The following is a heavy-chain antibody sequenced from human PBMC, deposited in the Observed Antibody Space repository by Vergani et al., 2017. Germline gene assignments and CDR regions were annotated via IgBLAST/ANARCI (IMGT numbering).Heavy chain of an antibody. CDR3: ARHSSYTDS. Sequence: EVELVQSGPEMRTPGESLKISCKGSEYSFGNYWIGWVRQMPGKGLEWMGFIYPADSDTRYSPSFKGQVTISADKSKNTAFLQWDSLKASDTALYYCARHSSYTDSWGQGTLVTVSS. D-gene: IGHD6-6*01. J-gene: IGHJ4*02. V-gene: IGHV5-51*01. CDR1: EYSFGNYW. CDR2: IYPADSDT.